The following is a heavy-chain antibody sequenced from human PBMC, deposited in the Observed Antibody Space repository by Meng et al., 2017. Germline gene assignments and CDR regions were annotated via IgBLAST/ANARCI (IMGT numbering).Heavy chain of an antibody. D-gene: IGHD3-22*01. V-gene: IGHV4-38-2*02. Sequence: SETLSLTCTVSGYSISSGYYWGWIRQPPGKGLEWIGSIYHSGSTYYNPSLKSRVTISVDTSKNQFSLKLSSVTAADTAVYYCAREVDDSSGYYFDYWGQGTLVTVSS. J-gene: IGHJ4*02. CDR2: IYHSGST. CDR3: AREVDDSSGYYFDY. CDR1: GYSISSGYY.